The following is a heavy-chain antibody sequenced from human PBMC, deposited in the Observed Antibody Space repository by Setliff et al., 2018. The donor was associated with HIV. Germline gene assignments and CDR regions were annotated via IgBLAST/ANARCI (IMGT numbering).Heavy chain of an antibody. V-gene: IGHV4-34*01. CDR3: ARHRDPPGTRWIFYYYYMDL. D-gene: IGHD5-12*01. CDR1: VGPSVVTT. Sequence: SETCPSPALSMVGPSVVTTGAGSASPQGRGLEWLGEISHSGTTYYNPSLKIRVTISVDTSKNQFSLKLSSVTAADTGVYYCARHRDPPGTRWIFYYYYMDLWGGGTTVTVSS. CDR2: ISHSGTT. J-gene: IGHJ6*03.